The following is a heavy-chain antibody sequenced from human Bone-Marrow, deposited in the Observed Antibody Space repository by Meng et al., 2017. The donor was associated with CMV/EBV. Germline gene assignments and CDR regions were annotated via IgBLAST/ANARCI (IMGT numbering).Heavy chain of an antibody. D-gene: IGHD2-21*01. CDR1: GLIFSRSW. CDR2: IEPDGSSF. CDR3: ASGDFHDS. V-gene: IGHV3-7*01. J-gene: IGHJ4*02. Sequence: GGSLRLSCAASGLIFSRSWMTWVRQAPGKGLEWVANIEPDGSSFYYAGSVRGRFTISRDNAKKSLYLQMNSLRAEDTAVYYCASGDFHDSWGQGTLVTVSS.